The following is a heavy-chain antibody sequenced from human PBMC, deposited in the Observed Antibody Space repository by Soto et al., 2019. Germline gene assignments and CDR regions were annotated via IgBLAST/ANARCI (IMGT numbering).Heavy chain of an antibody. CDR1: GFTFSSYG. D-gene: IGHD2-2*01. Sequence: PGGSLRLSCAASGFTFSSYGMHWVRQAPGKGLEWVAVISYDGSNKYYADSVKGRFTISRDNSKNTLYLQMNSLRAEDTAVYYCAKDRQGYCSSTSCYFNWFDPWGQGTLVTVSS. CDR2: ISYDGSNK. J-gene: IGHJ5*02. V-gene: IGHV3-30*18. CDR3: AKDRQGYCSSTSCYFNWFDP.